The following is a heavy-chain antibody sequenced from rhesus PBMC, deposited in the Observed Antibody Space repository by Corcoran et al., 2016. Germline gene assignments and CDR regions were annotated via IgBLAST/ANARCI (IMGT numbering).Heavy chain of an antibody. V-gene: IGHV4-80*01. Sequence: QVQLQESGPGLVKPSETLSLTCAVSGSSISSYWWSWIRPLPGTCREWIGEINGNSGSTYSNPSLNSRVTISKDASKNQFSLKLSSVTAADTAVYYCARGGYYYDSGYYTANDYWGQGVLVTVSS. CDR2: INGNSGST. CDR3: ARGGYYYDSGYYTANDY. J-gene: IGHJ4*01. CDR1: GSSISSYW. D-gene: IGHD3-28*01.